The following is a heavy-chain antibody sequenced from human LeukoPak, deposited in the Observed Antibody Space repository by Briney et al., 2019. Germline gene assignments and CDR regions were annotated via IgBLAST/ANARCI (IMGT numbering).Heavy chain of an antibody. J-gene: IGHJ4*02. V-gene: IGHV3-66*01. CDR1: GMPFSSDA. Sequence: GGSLRLSCAASGMPFSSDAMSWVRQAPGKGLQWVSVIYVDGSTYYADSVKGRITISRDNSRNTLYLQMNSLRAEDTAVYYCARDLATRQRTGLYDSWGQGALVTVSS. D-gene: IGHD3-16*02. CDR3: ARDLATRQRTGLYDS. CDR2: IYVDGST.